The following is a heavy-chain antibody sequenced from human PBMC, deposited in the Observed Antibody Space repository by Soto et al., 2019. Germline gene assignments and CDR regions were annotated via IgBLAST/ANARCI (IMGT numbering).Heavy chain of an antibody. CDR2: IYYSGST. D-gene: IGHD2-21*02. V-gene: IGHV4-31*03. J-gene: IGHJ6*02. Sequence: LTCTGSGGSMSSCGYYWSWIRQHPGKGLEWIGYIYYSGSTYYNPSLKSRVTISVDTSKNQFSLKLSSVTAADTAVYYCARVCGGDCHNGMDVWGQGTTVTVSS. CDR1: GGSMSSCGYY. CDR3: ARVCGGDCHNGMDV.